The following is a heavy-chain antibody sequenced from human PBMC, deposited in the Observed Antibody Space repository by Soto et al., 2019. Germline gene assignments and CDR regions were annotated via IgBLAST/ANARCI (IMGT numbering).Heavy chain of an antibody. Sequence: QVQLQESGPGLVKPSGTLSLTCAVSGGSIRSSNWWSWVRQPPGKGLEWIGEIYQNGSTNYNASLKSRVTISVDMAKNHFSLKLSSVTAADTAVYYCARVRRRFYYYYAMYVWGQGTKVTVTS. CDR1: GGSIRSSNW. CDR3: ARVRRRFYYYYAMYV. CDR2: IYQNGST. J-gene: IGHJ6*02. D-gene: IGHD3-10*01. V-gene: IGHV4-4*02.